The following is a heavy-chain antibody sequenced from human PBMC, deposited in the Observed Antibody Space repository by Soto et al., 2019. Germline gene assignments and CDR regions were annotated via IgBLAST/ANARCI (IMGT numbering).Heavy chain of an antibody. D-gene: IGHD5-18*01. V-gene: IGHV1-2*02. J-gene: IGHJ4*02. CDR3: ARGEYNYGQYIFDY. CDR1: GYTFIGYY. CDR2: INPDNGDT. Sequence: ASVKVSCKASGYTFIGYYIHWVRQAPGQGLEWMGWINPDNGDTDYAQNFQGGVTMTRDKSISTAYMELKRLRSDDTAVYFCARGEYNYGQYIFDYRGQGTLVTVSS.